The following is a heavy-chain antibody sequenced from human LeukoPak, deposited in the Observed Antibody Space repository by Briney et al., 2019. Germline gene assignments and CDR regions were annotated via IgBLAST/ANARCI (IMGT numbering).Heavy chain of an antibody. CDR3: AKRRTTVITMDYFDY. CDR1: GFTFSSYA. Sequence: GGSLRLSCAASGFTFSSYAMGSFRQAPGKGLEWVSGISGGAGTPYYADSVKGRFTISRDNSKSTLYLQMTSLRAEDTAVYYCAKRRTTVITMDYFDYWGQGTLVTVSS. CDR2: ISGGAGTP. V-gene: IGHV3-23*01. J-gene: IGHJ4*02. D-gene: IGHD4-17*01.